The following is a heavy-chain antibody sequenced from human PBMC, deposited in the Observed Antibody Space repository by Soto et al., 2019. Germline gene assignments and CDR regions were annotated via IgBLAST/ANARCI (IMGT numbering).Heavy chain of an antibody. V-gene: IGHV1-18*01. CDR2: ISLYSDGT. CDR3: ARVVPGAEAWFGP. J-gene: IGHJ5*02. D-gene: IGHD2-2*01. Sequence: QVQLVQSGGEVKRPGASVKVSCKTSGYTFSNYGLTWVRQAPGQPLEWLGWISLYSDGTNYAQKFQGRVSMTTDTSTATACRELRSLRSDDTAVYYCARVVPGAEAWFGPWGQGTLVTVSS. CDR1: GYTFSNYG.